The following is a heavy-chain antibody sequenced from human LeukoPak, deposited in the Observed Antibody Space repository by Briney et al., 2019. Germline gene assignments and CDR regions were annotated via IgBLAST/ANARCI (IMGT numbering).Heavy chain of an antibody. CDR1: GGSISSSSYY. CDR2: IYYSGST. CDR3: AGRSIDYYGSGTPNENWFDP. V-gene: IGHV4-39*07. Sequence: SETLSLTCTVSGGSISSSSYYWGWIRQPPGKGLEWIGSIYYSGSTYYNPSLESRVTISVDTSKNQFSLKLSSVTAADTAVYYCAGRSIDYYGSGTPNENWFDPWGQGTLVTVSS. D-gene: IGHD3-10*01. J-gene: IGHJ5*02.